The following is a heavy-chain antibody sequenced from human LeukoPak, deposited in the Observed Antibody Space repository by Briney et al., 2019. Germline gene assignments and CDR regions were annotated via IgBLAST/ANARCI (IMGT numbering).Heavy chain of an antibody. CDR1: GGSVSSGDSY. V-gene: IGHV4-61*02. J-gene: IGHJ4*02. D-gene: IGHD3-9*01. Sequence: PSETLSLTCTVSGGSVSSGDSYWSWIRQPAGKGLEWIGRIYTSGNTNYNPSLDSRVTISGDTSKNQLSLTLTSVTAADTAVYYCARSSYDSLTGYYFLDYWGQGILVTVSS. CDR3: ARSSYDSLTGYYFLDY. CDR2: IYTSGNT.